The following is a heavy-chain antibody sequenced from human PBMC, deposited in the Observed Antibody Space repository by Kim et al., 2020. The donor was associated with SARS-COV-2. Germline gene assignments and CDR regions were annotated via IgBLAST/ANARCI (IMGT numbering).Heavy chain of an antibody. CDR3: ARIPPAGEGGGVVTPVY. CDR2: INHSGST. Sequence: SETLSLTCAVYGGSFSGYYWSWIRQPPGKGLEWIGEINHSGSTNYNPSLKSRVTISVDTSKNQFSLKLSSVTAADTAVYYCARIPPAGEGGGVVTPVYWGQGTLVTVSS. CDR1: GGSFSGYY. V-gene: IGHV4-34*01. J-gene: IGHJ4*02. D-gene: IGHD3-22*01.